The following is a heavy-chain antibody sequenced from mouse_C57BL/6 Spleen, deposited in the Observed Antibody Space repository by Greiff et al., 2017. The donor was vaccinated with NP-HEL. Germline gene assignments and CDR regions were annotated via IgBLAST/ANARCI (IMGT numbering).Heavy chain of an antibody. Sequence: EVKLQESGPGLVKPSQSLSLTCSVTGYSITSGYYWNWIRQFPGNKLEWVGYISYDGSNNYNPSLKNRISITRDTSKNQFFLKLNSVTTEDTATYYCARLGGTVAMDYWGQGTSVTVSS. V-gene: IGHV3-6*01. CDR3: ARLGGTVAMDY. J-gene: IGHJ4*01. D-gene: IGHD4-1*01. CDR1: GYSITSGYY. CDR2: ISYDGSN.